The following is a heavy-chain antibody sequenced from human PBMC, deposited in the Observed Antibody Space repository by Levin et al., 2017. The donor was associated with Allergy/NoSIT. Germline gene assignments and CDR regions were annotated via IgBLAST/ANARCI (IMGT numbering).Heavy chain of an antibody. CDR3: VKDVKGDFAEYFDF. Sequence: PGGSLRLSCAASGFAYDSYAMHWVRQIPGKGLEWVSGINWTGEIKAYADSVKGRFTISRDNGRSSLYLLLSSLRPEDTALYYCVKDVKGDFAEYFDFWGQGTLVTVSS. D-gene: IGHD3-16*01. CDR2: INWTGEIK. CDR1: GFAYDSYA. J-gene: IGHJ4*02. V-gene: IGHV3-9*01.